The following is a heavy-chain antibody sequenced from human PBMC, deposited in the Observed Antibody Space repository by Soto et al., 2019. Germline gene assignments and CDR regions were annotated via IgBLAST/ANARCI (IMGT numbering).Heavy chain of an antibody. J-gene: IGHJ6*02. D-gene: IGHD3-10*01. CDR2: ISYDGSNK. CDR3: AKDLLLWFDEYYYYYGMDV. V-gene: IGHV3-30*18. CDR1: GFTFSSYG. Sequence: TGGSLRLSCAASGFTFSSYGMHWVRQAPGKGLEWVAVISYDGSNKYYADSVKGRFTISRDNSKNTLYLQMNSLRAEDTAVYYCAKDLLLWFDEYYYYYGMDVWGQGTTVTVSS.